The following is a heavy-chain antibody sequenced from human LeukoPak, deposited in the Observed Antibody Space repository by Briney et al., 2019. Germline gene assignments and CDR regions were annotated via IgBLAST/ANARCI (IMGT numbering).Heavy chain of an antibody. D-gene: IGHD6-13*01. V-gene: IGHV1-2*02. CDR3: ASARAAAGNRWYYGMDV. CDR2: IDPNSGGT. Sequence: ASVKVSCKASGYTFTGYYIHWVRQAPGQGLEWMGWIDPNSGGTNYAQKFQGAVTMTRETSISTDYMELSRLRSDDTAVYSCASARAAAGNRWYYGMDVWGKGTTVTVSS. J-gene: IGHJ6*04. CDR1: GYTFTGYY.